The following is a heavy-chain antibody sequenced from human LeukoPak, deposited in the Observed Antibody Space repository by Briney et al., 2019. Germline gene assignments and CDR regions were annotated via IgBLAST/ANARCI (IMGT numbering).Heavy chain of an antibody. CDR3: ARRGGGSYSWVFDI. CDR1: GYSISSGYY. CDR2: IYHSGST. J-gene: IGHJ3*02. Sequence: PSETLSLTCAVSGYSISSGYYWGWIRQPPGKGLEWIGSIYHSGSTYYNPSLKSRVTISVDTSKNQFSLKLSSVTAADTAVYYCARRGGGSYSWVFDIWGQGTMVTVSS. V-gene: IGHV4-38-2*01. D-gene: IGHD1-26*01.